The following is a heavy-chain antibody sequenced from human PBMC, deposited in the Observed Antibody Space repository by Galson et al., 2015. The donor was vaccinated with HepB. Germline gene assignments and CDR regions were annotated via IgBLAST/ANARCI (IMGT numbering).Heavy chain of an antibody. CDR1: GFSFSDYY. CDR3: ARGIVAGVKDY. V-gene: IGHV3-11*06. J-gene: IGHJ4*02. D-gene: IGHD6-19*01. CDR2: IDGSNTYT. Sequence: LRLSCAASGFSFSDYYMIWIRQAPGKGLEWVSYIDGSNTYTNYADSVKGRFTISRDNAKKSVHLQMNSLRAEDTAVYFCARGIVAGVKDYWGQGTLVTVSS.